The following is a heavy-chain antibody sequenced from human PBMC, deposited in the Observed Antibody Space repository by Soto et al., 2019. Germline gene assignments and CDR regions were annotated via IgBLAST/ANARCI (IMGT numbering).Heavy chain of an antibody. CDR1: GGSISSGGYY. CDR3: AREGGIVGATAADY. J-gene: IGHJ4*02. D-gene: IGHD1-26*01. V-gene: IGHV4-31*03. CDR2: IYYSGST. Sequence: QVQLQESGPGLVKPSQTLSLTCTVSGGSISSGGYYWSWIRQHPGKGLEWIGYIYYSGSTYYNPSLKSRVTKSVDTSKNQVSLKLSSVTAADTAVYYCAREGGIVGATAADYWGQGTLVTVSS.